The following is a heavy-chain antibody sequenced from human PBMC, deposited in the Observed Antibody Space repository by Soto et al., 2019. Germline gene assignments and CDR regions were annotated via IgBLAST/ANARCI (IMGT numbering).Heavy chain of an antibody. CDR1: GFSFTTYGVG. J-gene: IGHJ6*04. Sequence: QITLKESGPPLVKPTQTLTLTCTFSGFSFTTYGVGVGWIRQAPGKAPEWLALIYWDDQKTFRSSLESRLTITKDTSKYKVVLTITNMDPVDTATYYCTKKGQYHDSSACGPDCYMDVWGKGTTVTVSS. V-gene: IGHV2-5*02. CDR3: TKKGQYHDSSACGPDCYMDV. CDR2: IYWDDQK. D-gene: IGHD2-2*01.